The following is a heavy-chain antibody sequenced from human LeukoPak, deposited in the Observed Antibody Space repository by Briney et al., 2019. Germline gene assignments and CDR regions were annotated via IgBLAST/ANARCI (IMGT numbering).Heavy chain of an antibody. CDR2: IRGSGGST. D-gene: IGHD3-10*01. CDR1: GFTFSSYA. CDR3: AKPVIYGSEQTDY. Sequence: SGGSLRLSCAAPGFTFSSYAMSWVRHAPGKGAESLSGIRGSGGSTYYGDFVKGGFTISRDNSKNTLFLQVNSLRAEDTAVYYCAKPVIYGSEQTDYWGQGTLVAVSS. V-gene: IGHV3-23*01. J-gene: IGHJ4*02.